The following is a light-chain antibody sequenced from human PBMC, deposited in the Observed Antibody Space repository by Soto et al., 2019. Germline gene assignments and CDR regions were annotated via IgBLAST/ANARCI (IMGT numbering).Light chain of an antibody. Sequence: ETVLTQSPGTLSLSPGERATLSCRASQSVHSNYLAWFQQRSGQAPRLLIYGGSSRATGIPDRFSGSGSGTDFTLTISRLEPEDFAVYYCQQYGSSLFGQGTRLEIK. J-gene: IGKJ5*01. CDR3: QQYGSSL. V-gene: IGKV3-20*01. CDR1: QSVHSNY. CDR2: GGS.